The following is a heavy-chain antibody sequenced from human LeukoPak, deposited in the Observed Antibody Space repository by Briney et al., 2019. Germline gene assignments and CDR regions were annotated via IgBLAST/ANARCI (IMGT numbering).Heavy chain of an antibody. CDR2: ISGSGGST. Sequence: PGGSLRLSCAASGFTFSSYAMSWVRQAPGKGLGWVSAISGSGGSTYYADSVKGRFTISRDNSKNTLYLQMNSLRAEDTAVYYCANPGPLGYSSNWYRDYWGQGTLVTVSS. J-gene: IGHJ4*02. CDR3: ANPGPLGYSSNWYRDY. CDR1: GFTFSSYA. D-gene: IGHD6-13*01. V-gene: IGHV3-23*01.